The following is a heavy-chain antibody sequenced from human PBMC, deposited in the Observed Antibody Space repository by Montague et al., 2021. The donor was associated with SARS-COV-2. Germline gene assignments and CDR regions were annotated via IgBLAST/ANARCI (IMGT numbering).Heavy chain of an antibody. J-gene: IGHJ3*02. CDR1: GGSISSYY. V-gene: IGHV4-59*08. CDR3: ARFPTSYYYDSKAAPATPDAFDI. D-gene: IGHD3-22*01. CDR2: IYYSGST. Sequence: SETLSLTCTVSGGSISSYYWSWIRQPPGKGLEWIGYIYYSGSTNYNPSLKSRVTISVDTSKNQFSLKLRSVTAADTAVYYCARFPTSYYYDSKAAPATPDAFDIWGQGTMVTVSS.